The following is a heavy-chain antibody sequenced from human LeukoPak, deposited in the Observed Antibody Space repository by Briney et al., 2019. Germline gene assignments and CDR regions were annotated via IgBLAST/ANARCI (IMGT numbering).Heavy chain of an antibody. Sequence: GEPLKISCTGSGDRFTSSWIAWVRQMPGKDLEWMGIIYPGDSDTRYSPSFQGQVTISADKSVSTAYLQWSSLKASDTAMYDCAKLQSGYSNTFFDYWGQGTLVTVSS. CDR3: AKLQSGYSNTFFDY. D-gene: IGHD6-13*01. V-gene: IGHV5-51*01. CDR1: GDRFTSSW. J-gene: IGHJ4*02. CDR2: IYPGDSDT.